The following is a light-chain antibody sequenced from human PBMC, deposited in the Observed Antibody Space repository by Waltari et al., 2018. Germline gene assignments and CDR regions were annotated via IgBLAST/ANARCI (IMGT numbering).Light chain of an antibody. CDR2: GAS. V-gene: IGKV3-15*01. CDR3: HQYENWPYT. J-gene: IGKJ2*01. CDR1: QSVSRN. Sequence: EIVMTQSPATLSVSPGERATLSCRASQSVSRNLAWYQQKPGQAPRLLIYGASTRATGIPAGFSGSGSGTEFTLTISSPQSEDFAVYYCHQYENWPYTFGQGTKLEIK.